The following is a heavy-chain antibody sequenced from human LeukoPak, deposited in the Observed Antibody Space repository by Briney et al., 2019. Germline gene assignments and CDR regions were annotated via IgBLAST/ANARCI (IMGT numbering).Heavy chain of an antibody. Sequence: GGSLILSCAASGFTFSSYGMSWVRQAPGKGLEWVAFIRRGAYGGITEYAASVKGRFTISSDDSKSIAYLQMNILKTEDTAVYYCTRLSLVVVRDAFDIWGQGTMVTVSS. CDR3: TRLSLVVVRDAFDI. D-gene: IGHD3-22*01. J-gene: IGHJ3*02. V-gene: IGHV3-49*04. CDR2: IRRGAYGGIT. CDR1: GFTFSSYG.